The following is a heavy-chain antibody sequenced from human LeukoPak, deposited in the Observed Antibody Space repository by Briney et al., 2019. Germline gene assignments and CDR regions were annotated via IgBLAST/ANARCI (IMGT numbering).Heavy chain of an antibody. CDR3: AKVSTALVYYYFGMDV. D-gene: IGHD5-18*01. CDR2: ISYDGSKI. Sequence: PGRSLRLSCAASGFTFSLFGMHWVRQAPGKGPEWVATISYDGSKIYYEDSVKGRFTISRDNSKNMFHLQMNSLRPEDTAIYYCAKVSTALVYYYFGMDVWGQGTTVTVSS. CDR1: GFTFSLFG. V-gene: IGHV3-30*18. J-gene: IGHJ6*02.